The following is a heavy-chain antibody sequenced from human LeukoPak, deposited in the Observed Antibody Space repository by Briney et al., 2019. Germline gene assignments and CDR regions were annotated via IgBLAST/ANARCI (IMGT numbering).Heavy chain of an antibody. Sequence: PGGSLRLSCAASGFSFSDYAMTWVRQAPGKGLEWVSVISGSGGSTYYADSVKGRVTVSRDNSKNTLYLQMNSLRAEDTAVYYCARGGSGWYEGDYWGQGTLVTVSS. D-gene: IGHD6-19*01. V-gene: IGHV3-23*01. CDR2: ISGSGGST. J-gene: IGHJ4*02. CDR1: GFSFSDYA. CDR3: ARGGSGWYEGDY.